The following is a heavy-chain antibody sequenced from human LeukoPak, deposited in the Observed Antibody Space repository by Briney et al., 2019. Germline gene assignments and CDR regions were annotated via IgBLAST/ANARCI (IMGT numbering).Heavy chain of an antibody. V-gene: IGHV3-23*01. D-gene: IGHD3-22*01. CDR1: RFTFNSYA. Sequence: GGSLRLSCEASRFTFNSYAMSWVRQAPGKGLEWVSVIGGSGGSTYYADSVKGRFTISRDNSKNTLYLQMNSLRAEDTAVYYCANYDSSGYYYGPYYYYGMDVWGQGTTVTVSS. CDR2: IGGSGGST. CDR3: ANYDSSGYYYGPYYYYGMDV. J-gene: IGHJ6*02.